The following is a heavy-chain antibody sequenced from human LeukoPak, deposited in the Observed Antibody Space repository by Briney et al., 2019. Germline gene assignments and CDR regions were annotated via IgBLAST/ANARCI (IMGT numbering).Heavy chain of an antibody. Sequence: SETLSLTCTVSGGSISSSSYYWGWIRQPPGKGLEWIGSIYYSGSTYYNPSLESRVTISVDTSKNQFSLKLSSVTAADTAVYYCARTQGGGDYFDYWGQGTLVTVSS. V-gene: IGHV4-39*07. CDR2: IYYSGST. J-gene: IGHJ4*02. CDR1: GGSISSSSYY. CDR3: ARTQGGGDYFDY. D-gene: IGHD1-26*01.